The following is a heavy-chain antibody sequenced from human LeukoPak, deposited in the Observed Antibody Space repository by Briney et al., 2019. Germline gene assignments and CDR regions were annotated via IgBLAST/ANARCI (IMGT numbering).Heavy chain of an antibody. Sequence: SETLSLTCTVSGGSISSINYYWGWIRQPPGKGLEWIGSIYYSGSTYYNPSLKSRVTISVDTSKNQFSLKLSSVTAADTAVYYCATSRGDSSGYYYPHLDAFDIWGQGTMVTVSS. CDR1: GGSISSINYY. J-gene: IGHJ3*02. D-gene: IGHD3-22*01. CDR3: ATSRGDSSGYYYPHLDAFDI. CDR2: IYYSGST. V-gene: IGHV4-39*07.